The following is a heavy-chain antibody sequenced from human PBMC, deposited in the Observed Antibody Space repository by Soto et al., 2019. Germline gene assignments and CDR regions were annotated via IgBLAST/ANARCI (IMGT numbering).Heavy chain of an antibody. Sequence: PSQTLSLTCAISGDSVSSNSAAWNWIRQSPSRGLEWLGRTYYRSKWYNDYAVSVRSRITINPDTSKNQFSLQLNSVTPEDTAVYYCARGRRDYSDQEGYGMDVWGQGTTVTVSS. J-gene: IGHJ6*02. D-gene: IGHD1-26*01. CDR3: ARGRRDYSDQEGYGMDV. CDR1: GDSVSSNSAA. CDR2: TYYRSKWYN. V-gene: IGHV6-1*01.